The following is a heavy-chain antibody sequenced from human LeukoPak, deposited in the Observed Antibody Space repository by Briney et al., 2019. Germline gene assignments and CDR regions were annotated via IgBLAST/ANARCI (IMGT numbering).Heavy chain of an antibody. Sequence: SETLSPTCAVYGGSLSGYYWSWIRQPPGKGLEWIGEINHSGSTNYNPSLKSRVTISVDTSKNQFSLKLSSVTAADTAVYYCARHAGWFDPWGQGTLVTVSS. CDR3: ARHAGWFDP. V-gene: IGHV4-34*01. CDR1: GGSLSGYY. D-gene: IGHD2-2*01. J-gene: IGHJ5*02. CDR2: INHSGST.